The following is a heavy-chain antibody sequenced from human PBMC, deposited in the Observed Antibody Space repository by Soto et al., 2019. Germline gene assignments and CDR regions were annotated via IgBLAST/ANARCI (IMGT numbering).Heavy chain of an antibody. CDR2: ISTFNGKT. CDR3: ARVNEGVYYDSRGYFDY. J-gene: IGHJ4*02. V-gene: IGHV1-18*01. CDR1: GYKFSSYG. D-gene: IGHD3-22*01. Sequence: QVQLVQSGAEVKKPGASVKVSCKASGYKFSSYGITWVRQAPGLGLEWLGWISTFNGKTIYAQNLQDRVTMTIDASTSAAYLELRSLRSDDTALYYCARVNEGVYYDSRGYFDYWGQGTLVTVSS.